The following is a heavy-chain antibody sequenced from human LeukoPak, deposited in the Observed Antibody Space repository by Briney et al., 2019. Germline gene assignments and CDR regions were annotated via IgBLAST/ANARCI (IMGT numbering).Heavy chain of an antibody. CDR2: ISNDGSDK. CDR3: ARDGGYSRGWTYGAGDY. J-gene: IGHJ4*02. Sequence: GRSLGLSCAASGFTFSSYVMHWVRQAPGKGLECVAVISNDGSDKYYADSVKGRFTISRDNSKNTLYLQMNSLRAEDTALYYCARDGGYSRGWTYGAGDYWGQGTLVTVSS. CDR1: GFTFSSYV. D-gene: IGHD6-19*01. V-gene: IGHV3-30*04.